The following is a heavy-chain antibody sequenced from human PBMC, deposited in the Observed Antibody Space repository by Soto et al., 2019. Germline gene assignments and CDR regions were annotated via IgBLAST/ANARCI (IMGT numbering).Heavy chain of an antibody. D-gene: IGHD2-8*01. CDR1: GGSISSGGYY. CDR3: ARDEMVYAILYY. Sequence: QVQLQESGPGLVKPSQTLSLTCTVSGGSISSGGYYCSWIRQHPGKGLEWIGYIYYSGSTYYNPSLKSRVTISVDTSKNQFSLKLSSVTAADTAVYYCARDEMVYAILYYWGQGTLVTVSS. J-gene: IGHJ4*02. CDR2: IYYSGST. V-gene: IGHV4-31*03.